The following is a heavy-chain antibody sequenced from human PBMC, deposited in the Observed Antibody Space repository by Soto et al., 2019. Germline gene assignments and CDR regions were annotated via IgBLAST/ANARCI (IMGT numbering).Heavy chain of an antibody. Sequence: QVQLQESGPVVVKPSQTLSLTCTVSGGSISSGGYYWNWIRRYPGKGLEWIGNIYSSGNTYYNPCLKSRVSISMDTSKFQFSLKLSSVTAADTAVYYCARETMDSLTYLYGMDVWGQGTTVAVSS. D-gene: IGHD3-10*01. CDR3: ARETMDSLTYLYGMDV. J-gene: IGHJ6*02. CDR2: IYSSGNT. V-gene: IGHV4-31*03. CDR1: GGSISSGGYY.